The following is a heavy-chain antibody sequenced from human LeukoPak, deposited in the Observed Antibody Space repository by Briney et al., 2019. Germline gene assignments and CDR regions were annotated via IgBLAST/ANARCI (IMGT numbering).Heavy chain of an antibody. D-gene: IGHD3-16*02. CDR1: GYTFTSYG. CDR2: INAYNGNT. CDR3: ARVEDRDYIWGSHRLADY. J-gene: IGHJ4*02. Sequence: ASVKVSCKASGYTFTSYGISWVRQAPGQGLEWMGWINAYNGNTNYAQKLQGRVTMTTDTSTSTAYMELRSLRSDDTAVYYCARVEDRDYIWGSHRLADYWGQGTLVTVSS. V-gene: IGHV1-18*04.